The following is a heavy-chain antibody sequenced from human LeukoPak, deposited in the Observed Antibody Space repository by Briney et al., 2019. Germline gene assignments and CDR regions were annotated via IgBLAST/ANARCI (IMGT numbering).Heavy chain of an antibody. CDR3: ARELFYTSGSKSNRVDY. CDR2: ISVYNGNT. CDR1: GYTFTSYA. D-gene: IGHD1-26*01. V-gene: IGHV1-18*01. J-gene: IGHJ4*02. Sequence: ASVKVSCKASGYTFTSYAMSWVRQAPGQGLEWMGWISVYNGNTNYAQKLQGRVTMTTDTSTSTAYMELRRLRSDDTAVYYCARELFYTSGSKSNRVDYWGQGTLVTVSS.